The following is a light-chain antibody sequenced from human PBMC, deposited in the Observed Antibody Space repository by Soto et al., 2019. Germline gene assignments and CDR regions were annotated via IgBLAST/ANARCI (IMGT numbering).Light chain of an antibody. V-gene: IGKV3D-15*01. CDR3: QHYNNWTPMT. CDR2: DAS. Sequence: PGTLSLSPAARATLSCRASQSVSNNYLAWYQQKPGQAPRLLIYDASSRATGIPARFSGSGSGTDFTLTISSLQSEDFAVYYCQHYNNWTPMTFGQGTKV. J-gene: IGKJ1*01. CDR1: QSVSNN.